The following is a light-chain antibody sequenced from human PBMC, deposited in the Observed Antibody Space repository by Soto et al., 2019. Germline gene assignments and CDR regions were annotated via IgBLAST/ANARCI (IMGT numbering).Light chain of an antibody. V-gene: IGKV3-15*01. Sequence: IVLTQSPATLSLSPGKRATLSCRASQNISSYLIWYQQKPGQAPRLLIYGASTRATGIPARFSGSGSGTEFTLTISSLQSEDFAVYYCQRYNNWPPITFGQGTRLEIK. J-gene: IGKJ5*01. CDR3: QRYNNWPPIT. CDR2: GAS. CDR1: QNISSY.